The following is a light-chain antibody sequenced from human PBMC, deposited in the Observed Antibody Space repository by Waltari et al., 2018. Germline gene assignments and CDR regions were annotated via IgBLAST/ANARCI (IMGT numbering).Light chain of an antibody. J-gene: IGLJ2*01. CDR1: SPDVGGYNL. CDR3: CSYGGVNTLGVL. CDR2: EVN. V-gene: IGLV2-23*02. Sequence: QSALTQPRSVSGSPGQSITITCTGSSPDVGGYNLVSRYQHHPGQAPRPLIYEVNERPSGIPSRFSGSKSGNTASLTISGLQIEDEADYYCCSYGGVNTLGVLFGGGSKLTV.